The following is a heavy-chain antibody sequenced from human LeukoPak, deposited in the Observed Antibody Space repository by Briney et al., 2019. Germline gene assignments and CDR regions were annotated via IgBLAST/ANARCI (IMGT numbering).Heavy chain of an antibody. Sequence: GRSLRLSCAASGFTFNSYAMHWVRQAPGKGLEWVGVISSDGSNNYYADSVKGRFTISRDNSKNTLYLQVNSLRAEDTAVYYCARDRYSSGWYGDFDCWGQGTLVTVSS. CDR2: ISSDGSNN. CDR3: ARDRYSSGWYGDFDC. V-gene: IGHV3-30-3*01. J-gene: IGHJ4*02. CDR1: GFTFNSYA. D-gene: IGHD6-19*01.